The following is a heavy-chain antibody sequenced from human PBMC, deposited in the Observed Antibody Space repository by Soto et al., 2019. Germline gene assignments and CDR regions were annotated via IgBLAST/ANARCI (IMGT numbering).Heavy chain of an antibody. CDR1: GYTFTDYH. Sequence: QVQLVPSGDEVKNPAASVKVSCKPSGYTFTDYHIHWVRQAPGQGLEFMGWINANNGGGGSAQQFPGRLTVTRDTSISTVYMELSNLRSDDTAVYFCAREGGSDSLAPKTNWFDTWGHGTRVTVSS. CDR3: AREGGSDSLAPKTNWFDT. J-gene: IGHJ5*01. V-gene: IGHV1-2*02. CDR2: INANNGGG. D-gene: IGHD6-25*01.